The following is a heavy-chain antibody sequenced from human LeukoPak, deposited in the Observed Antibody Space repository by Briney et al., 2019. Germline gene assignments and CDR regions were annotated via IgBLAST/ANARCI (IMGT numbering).Heavy chain of an antibody. CDR2: IYTSGST. CDR3: ARHRGYSNYFDY. J-gene: IGHJ4*02. CDR1: GGSITSYY. Sequence: PSETLSLTCSVSGGSITSYYWSWIRQAAGKGLEWIGRIYTSGSTAYNPSLKSRVTMSVDTSKNQFSLKLYSVTAADTAVYYCARHRGYSNYFDYWGQGTLVTVSS. V-gene: IGHV4-4*07. D-gene: IGHD4-11*01.